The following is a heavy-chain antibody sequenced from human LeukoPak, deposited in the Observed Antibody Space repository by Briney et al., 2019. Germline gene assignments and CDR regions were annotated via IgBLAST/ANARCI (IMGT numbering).Heavy chain of an antibody. V-gene: IGHV5-51*01. CDR2: IYPGDSDT. J-gene: IGHJ4*02. CDR3: ATPYTTSSIAY. CDR1: GYSLTTYW. D-gene: IGHD6-6*01. Sequence: GESLKISCEGSGYSLTTYWIGWVRQMPGKGLEWMGIIYPGDSDTRYSPSFQGQVTISADKSISTAYLQWSSLKASDTAMYYCATPYTTSSIAYWGQGTLVTVSS.